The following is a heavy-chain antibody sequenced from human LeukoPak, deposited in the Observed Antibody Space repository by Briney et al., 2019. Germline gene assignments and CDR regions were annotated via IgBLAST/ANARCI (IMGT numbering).Heavy chain of an antibody. CDR1: GGFISSYY. J-gene: IGHJ5*02. CDR3: ARLRFMEWFDP. V-gene: IGHV4-59*12. CDR2: IYDSGSS. D-gene: IGHD3-3*01. Sequence: SETLSLTCSVSGGFISSYYWSWIRQPPGKELEWIGYIYDSGSSKVNPSLKSRVTILVDTSKNQMSLNLSSVTAADTATYFCARLRFMEWFDPWGQGTLVTVSS.